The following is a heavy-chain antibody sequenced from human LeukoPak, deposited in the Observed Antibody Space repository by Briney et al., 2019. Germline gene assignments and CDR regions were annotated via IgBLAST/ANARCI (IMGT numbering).Heavy chain of an antibody. CDR1: GFTFSGYA. Sequence: PGGSLRLSCAASGFTFSGYAMSWVRQAPGKGLEWVSSISGSGGSTYYADSVKGRFTISRDNSKNTLYLQMNSLRAEDTAVYYCARDSCSGGSCYSDYWGQGTLVTVSS. V-gene: IGHV3-23*01. CDR3: ARDSCSGGSCYSDY. D-gene: IGHD2-15*01. J-gene: IGHJ4*02. CDR2: ISGSGGST.